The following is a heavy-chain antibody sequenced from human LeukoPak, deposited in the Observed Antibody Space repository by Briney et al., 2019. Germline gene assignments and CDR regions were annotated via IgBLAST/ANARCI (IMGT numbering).Heavy chain of an antibody. D-gene: IGHD3-22*01. CDR2: IRYDENNE. V-gene: IGHV3-30*02. Sequence: GGSLRLSCAASGFTFSSYGMHWVRQAPGKGLEWVAFIRYDENNEYYADSVRGRLTISRDNSKNTVYLQMNSLTAEDTAVYYCARGYYAGRGHHFEYWGQGTLVTVSS. CDR1: GFTFSSYG. CDR3: ARGYYAGRGHHFEY. J-gene: IGHJ4*02.